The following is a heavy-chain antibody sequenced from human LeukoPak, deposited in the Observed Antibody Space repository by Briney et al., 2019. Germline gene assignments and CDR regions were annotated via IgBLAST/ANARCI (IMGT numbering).Heavy chain of an antibody. V-gene: IGHV3-21*01. CDR3: ARDFDDVNSNYYYIPEY. J-gene: IGHJ4*02. Sequence: GGSLRLSCAASGFTFSSYSMNWVRQAPGKGLEWISSISSSSTYIYYADSVKGRFTISRDNAKNSLYLQMNSLRAEDTAMYYCARDFDDVNSNYYYIPEYWGQGVLVTVSS. D-gene: IGHD3-22*01. CDR2: ISSSSTYI. CDR1: GFTFSSYS.